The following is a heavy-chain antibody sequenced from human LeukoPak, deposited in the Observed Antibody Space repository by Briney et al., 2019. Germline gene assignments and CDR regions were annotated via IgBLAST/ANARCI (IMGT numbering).Heavy chain of an antibody. D-gene: IGHD3-22*01. V-gene: IGHV3-23*01. CDR3: AKGGDSSGYYCEYFDY. CDR2: ISGSGGST. CDR1: GFTFSSYA. J-gene: IGHJ4*02. Sequence: GGSLRLSCAASGFTFSSYAMSWVRQAPGKGLEWVSAISGSGGSTYYADSVKGRFTISRDNSKNTLYLQMNSLRAEDTAVYYCAKGGDSSGYYCEYFDYWGQGTLVTVSS.